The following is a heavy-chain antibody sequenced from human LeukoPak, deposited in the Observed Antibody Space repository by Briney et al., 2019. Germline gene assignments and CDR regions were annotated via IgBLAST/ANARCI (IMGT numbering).Heavy chain of an antibody. V-gene: IGHV4-4*07. CDR1: GGSTSSYY. CDR2: LYNSGSP. J-gene: IGHJ5*02. CDR3: ARDSGTTGEVKFDP. D-gene: IGHD3-10*01. Sequence: PSETLSLTYTVSGGSTSSYYWSWIRQPAGKGLEWIGRLYNSGSPTYNPSLKSRVTMSVDTSKNQFSLKLSSVTAADTAVYYCARDSGTTGEVKFDPWGQGTLVSVSS.